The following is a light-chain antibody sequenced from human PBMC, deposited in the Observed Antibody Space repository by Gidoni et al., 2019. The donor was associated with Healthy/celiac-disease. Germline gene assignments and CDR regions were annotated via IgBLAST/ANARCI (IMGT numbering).Light chain of an antibody. V-gene: IGKV3-20*01. CDR1: QSVSSSY. CDR2: GAS. CDR3: QQYGSSHPFT. J-gene: IGKJ3*01. Sequence: EIVLTQSPGTLSLSPGERATLSCRASQSVSSSYLAWYQQKPGQAPRLLIYGASSRATGIPDRFSGSGSGTDFTLTISRLEPEDFAVYYCQQYGSSHPFTFXPXTKVDIK.